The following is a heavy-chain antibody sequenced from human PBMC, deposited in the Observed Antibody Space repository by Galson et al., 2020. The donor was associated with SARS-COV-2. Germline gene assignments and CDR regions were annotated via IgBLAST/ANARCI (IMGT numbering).Heavy chain of an antibody. J-gene: IGHJ6*03. V-gene: IGHV4-59*11. D-gene: IGHD3-22*01. Sequence: SETLSLTCTVSGGSISSHYWSWIRQPPGTGLEYIGYTHYSGSTNYNPSLKSRITISVDTSKNQFSLKLNSVTAADTAVYYCARGINYDSRGYYGTGTSYYYMDAWGTGTKVTVSS. CDR3: ARGINYDSRGYYGTGTSYYYMDA. CDR1: GGSISSHY. CDR2: THYSGST.